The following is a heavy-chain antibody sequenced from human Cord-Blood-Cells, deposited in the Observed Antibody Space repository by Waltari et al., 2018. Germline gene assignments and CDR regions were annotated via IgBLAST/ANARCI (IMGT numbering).Heavy chain of an antibody. J-gene: IGHJ4*02. D-gene: IGHD3-16*01. CDR3: ARAPSGDYFDY. CDR2: ISSSGSTR. CDR1: GFTFSSYE. Sequence: EVQLVESGGGLVQPGGSLRLSCAASGFTFSSYEMNWVGQAPGKGLEWVSYISSSGSTRYYADSVKGRFTISRDNAKNSLYLQMNSLRAEDTAVYYCARAPSGDYFDYWGQGTLVTVSS. V-gene: IGHV3-48*03.